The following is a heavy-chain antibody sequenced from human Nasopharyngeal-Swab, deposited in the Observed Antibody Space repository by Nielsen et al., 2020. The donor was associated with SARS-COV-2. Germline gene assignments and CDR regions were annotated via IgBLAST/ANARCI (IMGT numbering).Heavy chain of an antibody. Sequence: LETLSFTCTVSGGSISSYYWSWIRQPPGKGLEWIGYIYYSGSTNYNPSLKSRVTISVDTSKNQFSLKLSSVTAADTAVYYCARALSYDFWSGSQRFDPWGQGTLVTVSS. CDR3: ARALSYDFWSGSQRFDP. CDR2: IYYSGST. J-gene: IGHJ5*02. CDR1: GGSISSYY. D-gene: IGHD3-3*01. V-gene: IGHV4-59*01.